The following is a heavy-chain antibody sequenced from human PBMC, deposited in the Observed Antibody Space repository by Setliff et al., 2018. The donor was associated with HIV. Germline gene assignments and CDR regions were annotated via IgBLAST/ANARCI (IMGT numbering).Heavy chain of an antibody. CDR1: GYSFTSYW. D-gene: IGHD6-13*01. J-gene: IGHJ3*02. V-gene: IGHV5-51*01. CDR2: IYPGDSDT. Sequence: GESLKISCKGSGYSFTSYWIGWVRQMPGKGLEWMGIIYPGDSDTRYSPSFQGQVTISADKSISTAYLQWSSLKASDTAMYYCARRTIAAAGTSAFDIWGQGTMVTVSS. CDR3: ARRTIAAAGTSAFDI.